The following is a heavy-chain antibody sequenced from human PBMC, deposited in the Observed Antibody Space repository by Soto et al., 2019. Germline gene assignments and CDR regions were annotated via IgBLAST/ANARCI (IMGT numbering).Heavy chain of an antibody. D-gene: IGHD6-13*01. V-gene: IGHV3-30*18. CDR3: AKDPGDSSSWYVDY. CDR2: ISYDGSNK. J-gene: IGHJ4*02. Sequence: QVQLVESGGGVVQPGRSLRLSCAASGFTFSSYGMHWVRQAPGKGLEWVAVISYDGSNKYYADSVKGRFTISRDNSKNTLYLQMNSLRAEDTAVYYCAKDPGDSSSWYVDYWGQGTLVTVSS. CDR1: GFTFSSYG.